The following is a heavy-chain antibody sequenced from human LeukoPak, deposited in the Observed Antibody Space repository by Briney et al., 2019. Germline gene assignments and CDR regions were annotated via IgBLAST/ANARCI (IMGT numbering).Heavy chain of an antibody. CDR3: AREGVPDQSYSSSSGLGY. V-gene: IGHV1-46*01. J-gene: IGHJ4*02. CDR2: INPSGGST. D-gene: IGHD6-6*01. CDR1: GYTFTGYH. Sequence: GASVKVSCKASGYTFTGYHMHWVRQAPGQGLEWMGIINPSGGSTSYAQKFQGRVTMTRDTSTSTVYMELSSLRSEDTAVYYCAREGVPDQSYSSSSGLGYWGQGTLVTVSS.